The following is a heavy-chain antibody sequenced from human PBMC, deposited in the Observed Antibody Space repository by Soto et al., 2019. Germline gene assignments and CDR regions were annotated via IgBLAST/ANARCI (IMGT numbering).Heavy chain of an antibody. V-gene: IGHV1-18*01. CDR2: ISSYSGDT. CDR1: GYTFTRSG. J-gene: IGHJ6*02. Sequence: ASVKVSCKASGYTFTRSGISWVRQAPGQGPEWMGWISSYSGDTNYAQTFQGRVTITTDTSTSTAYMELRSLRSEDTAVYYCARAPSYYGMDVWGQGTTVTVSS. CDR3: ARAPSYYGMDV.